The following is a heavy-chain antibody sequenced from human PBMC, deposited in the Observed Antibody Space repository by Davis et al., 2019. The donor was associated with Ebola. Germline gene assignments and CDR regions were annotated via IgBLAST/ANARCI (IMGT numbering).Heavy chain of an antibody. D-gene: IGHD4-17*01. CDR1: GGSISSYY. CDR3: ARGAVTVPYYYYYYMDV. V-gene: IGHV4-4*09. J-gene: IGHJ6*03. CDR2: IYHSGST. Sequence: PSETLSLTCTVSGGSISSYYWSWIRQPPGKGLEWIGYIYHSGSTYYNPSLKSRVTISVDTSKNQFSLKLSTVTAADTAVYYCARGAVTVPYYYYYYMDVWGKGTTVTVSS.